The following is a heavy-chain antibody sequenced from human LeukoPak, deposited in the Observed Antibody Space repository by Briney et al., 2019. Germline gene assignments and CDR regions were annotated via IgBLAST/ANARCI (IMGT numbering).Heavy chain of an antibody. J-gene: IGHJ4*02. D-gene: IGHD2-21*01. Sequence: SETLSLTCTVSGGSISSYYWSWIRQPPGKGLEWIGYIYYSGSTNYNPSLKSRVSISVDTSKNQFSLKLSSVTAADTAVYYCARVPRRGDSDYWGQGTLVTVSS. V-gene: IGHV4-59*01. CDR1: GGSISSYY. CDR3: ARVPRRGDSDY. CDR2: IYYSGST.